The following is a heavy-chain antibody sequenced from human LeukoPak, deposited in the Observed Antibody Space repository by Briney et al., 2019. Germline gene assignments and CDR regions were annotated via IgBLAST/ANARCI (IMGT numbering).Heavy chain of an antibody. J-gene: IGHJ4*02. CDR1: GFTFSSYA. CDR3: AKDARSGDYDILTSPPDY. CDR2: ISGSGGST. Sequence: GGSLRLSCAASGFTFSSYAMSWVRQAPGKGLEWVSAISGSGGSTYYADSVKGRFTISRDNSKNTLYLQMNSLRAEDTAVYYCAKDARSGDYDILTSPPDYWGQGTLVTVSS. D-gene: IGHD3-9*01. V-gene: IGHV3-23*01.